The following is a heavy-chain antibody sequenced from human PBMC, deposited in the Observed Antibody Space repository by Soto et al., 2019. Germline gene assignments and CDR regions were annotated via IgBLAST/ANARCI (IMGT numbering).Heavy chain of an antibody. D-gene: IGHD4-17*01. CDR1: GFSFKSHG. CDR2: IWYDGSNK. Sequence: QVQLVESGGGVVQPGRSLRLSCAASGFSFKSHGMHWVRQAPGKGLEWVALIWYDGSNKYHEDSVKGRITISRDNSENTLYLQMNSLRAEDTAVYYCARGPNYGDYVIDYWGRGTLVTVSS. CDR3: ARGPNYGDYVIDY. V-gene: IGHV3-33*01. J-gene: IGHJ4*02.